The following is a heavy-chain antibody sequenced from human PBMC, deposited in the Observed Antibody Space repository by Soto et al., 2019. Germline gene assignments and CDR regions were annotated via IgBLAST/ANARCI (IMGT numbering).Heavy chain of an antibody. J-gene: IGHJ6*02. V-gene: IGHV4-59*01. CDR3: ARDFNGCSSTSCYGYYYYGMDV. D-gene: IGHD2-2*01. CDR1: GGSISSYY. Sequence: TSETLSLTCTVSGGSISSYYWSWIRQPPGKGLEWIGYIYYSGSTNYNPSLKSRVTISVDTSKNQFSLKLSSVTAADTAVYYCARDFNGCSSTSCYGYYYYGMDVWGQGTTVTVSS. CDR2: IYYSGST.